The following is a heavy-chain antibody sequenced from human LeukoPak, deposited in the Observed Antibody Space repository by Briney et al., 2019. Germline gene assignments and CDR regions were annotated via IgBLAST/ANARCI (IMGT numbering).Heavy chain of an antibody. J-gene: IGHJ5*01. CDR1: GFTFSRYW. Sequence: GGSLRLSCAASGFTFSRYWMSWVRQAPGKGLEWVANIKQDGSEKYYVDSVKGRFTISRDNAKNSLYLQMNSLRGEDAAVYYCARDIDWLDCWGQGTLVTVSS. V-gene: IGHV3-7*01. CDR3: ARDIDWLDC. D-gene: IGHD2-15*01. CDR2: IKQDGSEK.